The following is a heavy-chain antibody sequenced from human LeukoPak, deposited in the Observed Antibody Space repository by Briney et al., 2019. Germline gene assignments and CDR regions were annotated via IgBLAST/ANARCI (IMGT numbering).Heavy chain of an antibody. J-gene: IGHJ6*03. CDR3: TRDYGDFILGNYYYYMDV. CDR1: GFTVSSNY. D-gene: IGHD4-17*01. Sequence: PGGSLRLSCAASGFTVSSNYMSWVRQAPGKGLEWVSVIYSGGSTYYADSVKGRFTISRDNSQNTLYLQMNSLKTEDTAVYYCTRDYGDFILGNYYYYMDVWGKGTTVTISS. CDR2: IYSGGST. V-gene: IGHV3-53*01.